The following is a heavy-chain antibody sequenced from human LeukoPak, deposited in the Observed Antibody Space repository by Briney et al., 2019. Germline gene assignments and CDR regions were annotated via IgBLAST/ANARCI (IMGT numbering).Heavy chain of an antibody. J-gene: IGHJ1*01. D-gene: IGHD3-22*01. CDR1: GGTFSSYA. CDR3: AREWGEGFYDSSGYYLPEYFQH. V-gene: IGHV1-69*13. CDR2: IIPIFGTA. Sequence: ASVKVSCKASGGTFSSYAISWVRQAPGQGLEWMGGIIPIFGTANYAQKFQGRVTITADESTSTAYMELSSLRSEDTAVYYCAREWGEGFYDSSGYYLPEYFQHWGQGTLVTVSS.